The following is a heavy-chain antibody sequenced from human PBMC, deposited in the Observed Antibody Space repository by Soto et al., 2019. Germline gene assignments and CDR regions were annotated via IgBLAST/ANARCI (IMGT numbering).Heavy chain of an antibody. CDR3: ARGGRWLDFHS. Sequence: EVQLVESGGGLVQPGASLRLSCAPSAFDFGGSWMSWVRQAPGKGLEWVANIMPDGNKKYYVDSVKGRFTISRDNTKNSLVLQRNSLRAEDTAVYYCARGGRWLDFHSWGQGTLVTVSS. D-gene: IGHD6-19*01. V-gene: IGHV3-7*01. CDR2: IMPDGNKK. CDR1: AFDFGGSW. J-gene: IGHJ4*02.